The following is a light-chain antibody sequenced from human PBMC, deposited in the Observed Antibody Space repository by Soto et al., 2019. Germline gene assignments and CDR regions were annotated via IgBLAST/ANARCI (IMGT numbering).Light chain of an antibody. V-gene: IGKV3-20*01. CDR2: GAS. CDR3: QQYAYMWT. Sequence: EIVLTQSPGTLSLSPGERATLSRRATQTVFSNYIGWYQQKPGQAPRXLIFGASITATGIPDRFSGSGSRTDFTLTIDRLEPEDFAVYHCQQYAYMWTFGQGTKVDIK. J-gene: IGKJ1*01. CDR1: QTVFSNY.